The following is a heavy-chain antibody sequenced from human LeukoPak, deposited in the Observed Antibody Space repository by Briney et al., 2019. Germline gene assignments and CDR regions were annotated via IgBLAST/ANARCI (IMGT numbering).Heavy chain of an antibody. CDR1: GGSFSGYY. D-gene: IGHD3-16*01. CDR2: INHSGST. J-gene: IGHJ4*02. V-gene: IGHV4-34*01. Sequence: SETLSLTCAVYGGSFSGYYWSWIRQPPGKGLEWIGEINHSGSTNYNPSLKSRVTISVDTSKNQFSLKLSSVTAADTAVYYCARVKARATMGVYFDYWGQGTLVTVSS. CDR3: ARVKARATMGVYFDY.